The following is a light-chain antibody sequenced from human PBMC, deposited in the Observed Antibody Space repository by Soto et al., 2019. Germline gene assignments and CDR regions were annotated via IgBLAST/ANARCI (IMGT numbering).Light chain of an antibody. CDR3: MQTTHFPPYT. Sequence: DIVMTQTPLSSPVTLGQPASISCRSSQSLVHSDGNTYLSWLQQGPGQPPRLLIYKISNRFSGXTXRXIGSRAGTDFTLQISRVEAEDVGVYYCMQTTHFPPYTFGQGTKLEIK. CDR2: KIS. J-gene: IGKJ2*01. V-gene: IGKV2-24*01. CDR1: QSLVHSDGNTY.